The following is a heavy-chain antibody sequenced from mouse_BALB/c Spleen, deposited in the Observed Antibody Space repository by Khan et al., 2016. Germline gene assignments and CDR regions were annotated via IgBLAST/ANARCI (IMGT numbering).Heavy chain of an antibody. J-gene: IGHJ4*01. CDR2: INTETGEP. CDR1: GYTFTDYS. V-gene: IGHV9-2-1*01. D-gene: IGHD3-1*01. Sequence: QIQLVQSGPELKKPGETVKISCKASGYTFTDYSMHWVKQAPGKGLKWMGWINTETGEPTYADDFKGRFAFSLETSASTAYLQINNLKNEDTATYFCARQLGLYYYAMDYCGQGTSVTVSS. CDR3: ARQLGLYYYAMDY.